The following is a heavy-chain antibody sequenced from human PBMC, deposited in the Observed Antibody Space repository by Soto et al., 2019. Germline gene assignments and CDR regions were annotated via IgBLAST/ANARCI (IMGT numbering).Heavy chain of an antibody. V-gene: IGHV1-18*01. CDR2: ISAYNGNT. CDR1: GYTFTSYG. J-gene: IGHJ5*02. D-gene: IGHD2-2*01. Sequence: QVQLVQSGAEVKKPGASVKVSCKASGYTFTSYGISWVRQAPGQGLEWMGWISAYNGNTNYAQKPKGRVTVTTDTSTRPDYKELRSLRADDTAVYYCARDGPGDCSSPRCYNWFDPWGQGTLVTVSS. CDR3: ARDGPGDCSSPRCYNWFDP.